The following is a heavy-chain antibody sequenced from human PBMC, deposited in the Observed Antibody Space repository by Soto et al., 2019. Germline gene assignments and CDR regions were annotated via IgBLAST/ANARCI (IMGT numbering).Heavy chain of an antibody. J-gene: IGHJ3*02. CDR3: ARRAKVEVALPFEI. D-gene: IGHD2-15*01. CDR1: GGTFSSYA. Sequence: SVKVSCKASGGTFSSYAISWVRQAPGQGLEWMGGIIPIFGTANYAQKFQGRVTITADESTSTAYMELSSLRSEDTAVYYCARRAKVEVALPFEIWGQGTMVTVSS. CDR2: IIPIFGTA. V-gene: IGHV1-69*13.